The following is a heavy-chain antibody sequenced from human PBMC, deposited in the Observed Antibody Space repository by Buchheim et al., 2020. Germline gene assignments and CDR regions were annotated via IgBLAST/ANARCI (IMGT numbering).Heavy chain of an antibody. CDR3: AKDRLRPFITIFGVVETYYYGMDV. V-gene: IGHV3-7*01. D-gene: IGHD3-3*01. CDR1: GFTFSSYW. Sequence: EVQLVESGGGLVQPGGSLRLSCAASGFTFSSYWMSWVRQAPGKGLEWVANIKQDGSEKYYVDSVKGRFTISRDNAKNSLYLQMNSLRAEDTAVYYCAKDRLRPFITIFGVVETYYYGMDVWGQGTT. CDR2: IKQDGSEK. J-gene: IGHJ6*02.